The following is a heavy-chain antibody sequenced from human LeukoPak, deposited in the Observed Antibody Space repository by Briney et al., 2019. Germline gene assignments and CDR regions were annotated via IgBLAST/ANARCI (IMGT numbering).Heavy chain of an antibody. D-gene: IGHD2-2*02. Sequence: GGSLRLSCAASGFTFSSYAMSWVRQAPGKGLEWVSAISGSGGSTYYADSVKGRFTISRDNSKNTLYLQMNSLRAEDTAVYYCAKTRPGYCSSTSCYIEPDYWGQGTLVTVSS. J-gene: IGHJ4*02. CDR1: GFTFSSYA. CDR2: ISGSGGST. CDR3: AKTRPGYCSSTSCYIEPDY. V-gene: IGHV3-23*01.